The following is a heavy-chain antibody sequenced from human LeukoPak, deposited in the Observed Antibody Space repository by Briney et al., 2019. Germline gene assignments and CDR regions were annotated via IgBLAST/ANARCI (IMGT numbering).Heavy chain of an antibody. V-gene: IGHV3-7*03. Sequence: GGSLRLSCAASGFTFSSYWMSWVRQAPGKGLEWVANIKQDGSEKYYVDSVKGRFTTSRDNARNSLYLQMNSLRAEDTAVYYCAAYLGGSAARPTYWGQGTLVTVSS. J-gene: IGHJ4*02. CDR1: GFTFSSYW. CDR3: AAYLGGSAARPTY. D-gene: IGHD6-6*01. CDR2: IKQDGSEK.